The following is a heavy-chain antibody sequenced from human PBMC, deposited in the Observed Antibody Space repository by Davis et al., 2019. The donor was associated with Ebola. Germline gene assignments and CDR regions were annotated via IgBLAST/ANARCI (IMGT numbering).Heavy chain of an antibody. D-gene: IGHD6-13*01. CDR1: GYTFTGYY. J-gene: IGHJ6*03. CDR3: ARERSSSRLLGYYYYYYMDV. V-gene: IGHV1-2*02. Sequence: ASVKVSCKASGYTFTGYYIHWVRQAPGQGLEWMGWINPNSGGTNYAQKFQGRVTMTRDTSVSTAYMELSRLRSDDTAVYYCARERSSSRLLGYYYYYYMDVWGKGTTVTVSS. CDR2: INPNSGGT.